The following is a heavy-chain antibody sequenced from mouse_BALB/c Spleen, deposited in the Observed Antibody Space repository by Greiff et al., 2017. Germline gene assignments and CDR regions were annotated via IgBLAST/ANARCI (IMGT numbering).Heavy chain of an antibody. V-gene: IGHV5-6-2*01. CDR3: ARQRELLRGYFDY. Sequence: EVQVVESGGGLVKLGGSLKLSCAASGFTFSSYYMSWVRQTPEKRLELVAAINSNGGSTYYPDTVKGRFTISRDNAKNTLYLQMSSLKSEDTALYYCARQRELLRGYFDYWGQGTTLTVSS. CDR1: GFTFSSYY. D-gene: IGHD1-1*01. CDR2: INSNGGST. J-gene: IGHJ2*01.